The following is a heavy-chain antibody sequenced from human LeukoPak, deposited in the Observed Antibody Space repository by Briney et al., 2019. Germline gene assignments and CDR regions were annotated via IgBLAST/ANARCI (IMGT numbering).Heavy chain of an antibody. V-gene: IGHV3-23*01. CDR1: GFTFSNLA. CDR2: ISDSGGTT. J-gene: IGHJ4*02. CDR3: AKDARRSSGWYFFDH. D-gene: IGHD6-19*01. Sequence: GGSLRLSCVASGFTFSNLAMGWVRQAPGKGLEWVSVISDSGGTTYYADSVEGRFTISRDNSRNTLYLQMNSLRVEDTAVYYCAKDARRSSGWYFFDHWGQGTLVTVSS.